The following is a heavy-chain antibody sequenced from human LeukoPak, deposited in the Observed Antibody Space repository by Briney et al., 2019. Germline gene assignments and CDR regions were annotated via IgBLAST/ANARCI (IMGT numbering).Heavy chain of an antibody. CDR2: ISGSGGGT. J-gene: IGHJ4*02. D-gene: IGHD1-20*01. CDR3: AKAYNWKSEYPGATAY. Sequence: GGSLRLSCAASGFTFSNAWMSWVRQAPGKGLEWVSGISGSGGGTYYADSLKGRFTISRDNSNNTLYLQMNSLRAEDTAVYYCAKAYNWKSEYPGATAYWGQGTLVTVSS. CDR1: GFTFSNAW. V-gene: IGHV3-23*01.